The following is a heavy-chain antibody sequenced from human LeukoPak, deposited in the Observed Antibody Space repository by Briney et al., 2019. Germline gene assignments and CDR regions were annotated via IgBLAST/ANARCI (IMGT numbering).Heavy chain of an antibody. Sequence: SETLSLTCTVSGGSISSYYWRWIRQPPGKGLEWIGYIYYSGSTNYNPSLKSRVTISVDTSKNQFSLKLSSVTAADTAVYYCARQSSSGWDPFDYWGQGTLVTVSS. CDR1: GGSISSYY. CDR2: IYYSGST. D-gene: IGHD6-19*01. V-gene: IGHV4-59*08. CDR3: ARQSSSGWDPFDY. J-gene: IGHJ4*02.